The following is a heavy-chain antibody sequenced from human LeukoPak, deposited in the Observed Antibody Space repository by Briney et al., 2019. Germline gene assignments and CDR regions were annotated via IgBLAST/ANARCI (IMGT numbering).Heavy chain of an antibody. CDR3: ARDSDILTDGSPYYGMDV. Sequence: SETLSLTCAVYGGSFSGYYWSWIRQPPGKGLEWIGEINHSGSTNYNPSLKSRVTISVDTSKNQFSLKLSSVTAADTAVYYCARDSDILTDGSPYYGMDVWGQGTTVTVSS. CDR2: INHSGST. V-gene: IGHV4-34*01. D-gene: IGHD3-9*01. CDR1: GGSFSGYY. J-gene: IGHJ6*02.